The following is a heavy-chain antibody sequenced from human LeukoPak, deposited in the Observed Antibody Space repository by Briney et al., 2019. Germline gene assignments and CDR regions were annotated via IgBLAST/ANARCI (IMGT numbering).Heavy chain of an antibody. D-gene: IGHD3-16*01. CDR2: ISSSGSTI. J-gene: IGHJ3*02. V-gene: IGHV3-48*03. Sequence: GGSLRLSCAASGFTFSSYEMNWVRQAPGKGLEWVSYISSSGSTIYYADSVKGRFTISRDNAKNSLYLQMNSLRAEDTAVYYCAKDLTFGGVSDAFDIWGQGTMVTVSS. CDR3: AKDLTFGGVSDAFDI. CDR1: GFTFSSYE.